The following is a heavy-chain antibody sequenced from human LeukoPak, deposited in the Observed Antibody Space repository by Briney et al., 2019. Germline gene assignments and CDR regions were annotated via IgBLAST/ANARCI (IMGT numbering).Heavy chain of an antibody. CDR3: ERLYEMAVAGTHFDY. V-gene: IGHV5-51*01. CDR1: GYSFTSYW. D-gene: IGHD6-19*01. CDR2: IYPGDSDT. J-gene: IGHJ4*02. Sequence: GESLKISCKGSGYSFTSYWIGWVRQMPGKGLEWMGIIYPGDSDTRYSPSFQGQVTISADKSISTAYLQWSSLKASDTAMYYCERLYEMAVAGTHFDYWGQGTLVTVSS.